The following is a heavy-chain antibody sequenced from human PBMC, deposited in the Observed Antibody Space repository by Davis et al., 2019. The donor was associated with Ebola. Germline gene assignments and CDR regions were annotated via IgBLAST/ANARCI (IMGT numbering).Heavy chain of an antibody. CDR2: INPNSGGT. J-gene: IGHJ6*02. Sequence: ASVKVSCKASGYTFTSYGISWVRQAPGQGLEWMGWINPNSGGTNYAQKFQGRVTMTRDTSISTAYMELSRLRSDDTAVYYCASPGPTDYYYYGMDVWGQGTTVTVSS. CDR1: GYTFTSYG. V-gene: IGHV1-2*02. CDR3: ASPGPTDYYYYGMDV.